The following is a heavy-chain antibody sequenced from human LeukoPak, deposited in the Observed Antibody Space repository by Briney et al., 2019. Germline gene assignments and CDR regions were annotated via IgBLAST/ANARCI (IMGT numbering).Heavy chain of an antibody. CDR1: GGSISSGSYY. Sequence: SQTLSLTCTVSGGSISSGSYYWSWIWQPAGKGLEWIGRIYTSGSTNYNPSLKSRVTISVDTYKNQFSLKLSSVTAADTAVYYCARASEITAPNAFDIWGQGTMVTVSS. CDR3: ARASEITAPNAFDI. CDR2: IYTSGST. D-gene: IGHD3-16*01. J-gene: IGHJ3*02. V-gene: IGHV4-61*02.